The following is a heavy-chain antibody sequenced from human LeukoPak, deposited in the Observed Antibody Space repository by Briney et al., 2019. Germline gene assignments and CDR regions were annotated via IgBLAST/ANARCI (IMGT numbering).Heavy chain of an antibody. V-gene: IGHV4-34*01. D-gene: IGHD3-22*01. CDR1: GGSFSGYY. CDR2: INHSGST. CDR3: ARRRSYYDSSGYYPRYFDY. J-gene: IGHJ4*02. Sequence: PSETLSLTCAVYGGSFSGYYWSWIRQPPGKGLEWIGEINHSGSTNYNPSLKSRVTIPVDTSKNQFSLKLSSVTAADTAVYYCARRRSYYDSSGYYPRYFDYWGQGTLVTVSS.